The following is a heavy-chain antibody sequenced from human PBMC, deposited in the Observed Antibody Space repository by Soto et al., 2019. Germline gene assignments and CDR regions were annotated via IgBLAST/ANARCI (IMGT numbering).Heavy chain of an antibody. Sequence: PGGCMGLSCAASRFRFNNYGMNWVAKAKGKGLDSVATISPTAGRTYYADSLKGGFTISRDNSKNTLYLQMNGLRVEDTAVYYCAKARVARNSDYWGQGTQLTGSS. CDR1: RFRFNNYG. CDR3: AKARVARNSDY. D-gene: IGHD6-6*01. J-gene: IGHJ4*02. V-gene: IGHV3-23*01. CDR2: ISPTAGRT.